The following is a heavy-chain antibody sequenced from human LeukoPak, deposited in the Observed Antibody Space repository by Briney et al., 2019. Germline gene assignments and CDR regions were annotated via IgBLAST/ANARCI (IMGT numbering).Heavy chain of an antibody. J-gene: IGHJ4*02. CDR1: GFTFSSYA. CDR3: ASDLAESVQLERAHSSSWYYFDY. V-gene: IGHV3-30*04. CDR2: ISYDGSNK. D-gene: IGHD1-1*01. Sequence: GGSLRLSCAASGFTFSSYAMHWVRQAPGKGLEWVAVISYDGSNKYYADSVKGRFTISRDNSKNTLYLQMNSLRAEDTAVYYCASDLAESVQLERAHSSSWYYFDYWGQGTLVTVSS.